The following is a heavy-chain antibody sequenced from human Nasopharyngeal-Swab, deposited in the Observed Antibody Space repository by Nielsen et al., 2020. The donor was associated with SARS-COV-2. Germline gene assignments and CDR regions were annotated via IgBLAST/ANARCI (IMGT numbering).Heavy chain of an antibody. CDR3: AREDRWTLTSFYYALDV. Sequence: SETLSLTCAVSGVSVDSGSYFWSWVRQPAGKGLEWIGHIYTSGKTNYNPSLMSRLTIYVDASKNQFSLRLTSVTAADTAVYYCAREDRWTLTSFYYALDVWGQGSAVTVSS. J-gene: IGHJ6*02. D-gene: IGHD4-17*01. CDR2: IYTSGKT. CDR1: GVSVDSGSYF. V-gene: IGHV4-61*09.